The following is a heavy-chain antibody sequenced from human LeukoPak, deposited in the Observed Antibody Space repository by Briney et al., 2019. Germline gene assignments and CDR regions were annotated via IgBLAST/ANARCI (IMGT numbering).Heavy chain of an antibody. J-gene: IGHJ3*02. Sequence: GGSLRLSCAASGFTFSNYAMSWVRQAPGKGLEWVSSISTSSSYIYSADSVKGRFTISRDNAKNSLYLQMNSLRAEDTAVYYCVRDTFSPDAFDIWGQGTMVTVSS. V-gene: IGHV3-21*01. CDR3: VRDTFSPDAFDI. CDR1: GFTFSNYA. D-gene: IGHD3-16*01. CDR2: ISTSSSYI.